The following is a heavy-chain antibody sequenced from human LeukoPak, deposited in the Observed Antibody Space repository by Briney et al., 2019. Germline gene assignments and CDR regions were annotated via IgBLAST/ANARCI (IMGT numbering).Heavy chain of an antibody. J-gene: IGHJ4*02. D-gene: IGHD3-10*01. CDR1: GYTFTGHY. CDR2: INPSSGGT. Sequence: ASVKVSCKASGYTFTGHYMHWVRQAPGQGLEWMGWINPSSGGTNYAQKFQGRVTMTRDTSISTAYMELSGLRSDDTAVYYCATGVVRGVVRYFDYWGQGTLVTVSS. CDR3: ATGVVRGVVRYFDY. V-gene: IGHV1-2*02.